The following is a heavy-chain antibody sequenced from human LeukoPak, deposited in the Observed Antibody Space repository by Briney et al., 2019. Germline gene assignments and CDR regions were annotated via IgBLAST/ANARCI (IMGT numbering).Heavy chain of an antibody. CDR3: ARVQWLPDYYYYYMDV. J-gene: IGHJ6*03. Sequence: GASVKVSCKASGYTFTGYYMHWVRQAPGQGLEWMGWINPNSGGTNYAQKFQGRVTMTRDASISTAYMELSRLRSDDTAVYYCARVQWLPDYYYYYMDVWGKGTKVTVSS. V-gene: IGHV1-2*02. CDR1: GYTFTGYY. D-gene: IGHD3-22*01. CDR2: INPNSGGT.